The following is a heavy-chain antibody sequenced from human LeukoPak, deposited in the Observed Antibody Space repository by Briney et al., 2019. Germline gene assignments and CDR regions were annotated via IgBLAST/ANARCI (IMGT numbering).Heavy chain of an antibody. D-gene: IGHD6-19*01. V-gene: IGHV4-59*08. CDR1: GSSVSNYC. Sequence: PSETLSLTCTVSGSSVSNYCWNWIRQPPGKGLEWLGHISCSGSTIYNPSLNSRVTISLDTSKNQFSLNLNSVTAADTAMYYCARRVLMSSAGVPDTWLDRWGQGTLVIVSS. J-gene: IGHJ5*02. CDR3: ARRVLMSSAGVPDTWLDR. CDR2: ISCSGST.